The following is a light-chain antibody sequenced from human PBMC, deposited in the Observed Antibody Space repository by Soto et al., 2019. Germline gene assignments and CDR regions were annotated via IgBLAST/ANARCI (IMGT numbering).Light chain of an antibody. Sequence: EIVMTQSPATLSVSPGERATLSCRASQSVRSNLAWYQQKVGQAPRLLIYGASTRATGIPARFSGSGSGTDFTLTISSLQSEDFAVYYCQQYRTFGQGTKCEIK. J-gene: IGKJ1*01. CDR3: QQYRT. CDR2: GAS. V-gene: IGKV3-15*01. CDR1: QSVRSN.